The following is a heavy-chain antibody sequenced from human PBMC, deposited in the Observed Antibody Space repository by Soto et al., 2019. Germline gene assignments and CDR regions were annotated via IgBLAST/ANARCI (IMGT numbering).Heavy chain of an antibody. J-gene: IGHJ5*02. Sequence: QVQLQESGPGLVKPSETLSLACTVSGGSINSYYWSWIRQSPGKGLEWIGQIYYTGSTNYNPSLKSRVTISVDRSKTQFSLRLSSVTAAHTAVYYCAMVKTTLYNCFDPWGQGTLVTVSS. CDR1: GGSINSYY. CDR2: IYYTGST. D-gene: IGHD1-7*01. V-gene: IGHV4-59*08. CDR3: AMVKTTLYNCFDP.